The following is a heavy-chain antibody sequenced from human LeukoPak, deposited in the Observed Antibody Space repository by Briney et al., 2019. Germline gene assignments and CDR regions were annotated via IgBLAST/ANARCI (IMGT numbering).Heavy chain of an antibody. D-gene: IGHD3-10*01. J-gene: IGHJ3*02. Sequence: SGTLSLTCAVSGDSISNNNWWSWVRQPPGKGLEWIGEIYQSGSTNYNPSLKSRVTILINTSSNQFSLKLTSVTAADTAVYYCAKSNGYGLVDIWGQGTMVTVSS. V-gene: IGHV4-4*02. CDR3: AKSNGYGLVDI. CDR2: IYQSGST. CDR1: GDSISNNNW.